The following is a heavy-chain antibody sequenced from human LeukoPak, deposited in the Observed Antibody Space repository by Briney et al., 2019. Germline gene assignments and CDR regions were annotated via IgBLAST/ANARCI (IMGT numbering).Heavy chain of an antibody. Sequence: ASVKVSCKASGYTFTSYDINWVRQATGQGLEWMGWMNPNSGNTSYAQKFQGRVTMTRNTSISTAYMELRSLRSDDTAVYYCARGADHNYYDSSGYPPDYWGQGTLVTVSS. J-gene: IGHJ4*02. CDR2: MNPNSGNT. D-gene: IGHD3-22*01. CDR1: GYTFTSYD. V-gene: IGHV1-8*01. CDR3: ARGADHNYYDSSGYPPDY.